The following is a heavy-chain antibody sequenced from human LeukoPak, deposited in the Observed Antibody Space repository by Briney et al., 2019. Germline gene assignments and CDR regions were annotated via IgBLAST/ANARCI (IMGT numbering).Heavy chain of an antibody. Sequence: GGSLRLSCAASGLTFSSYSMNWVRQAPGKGLEWVSYISSSSSTVYYADSVKGRFTISRDNAKNSLYLQMNSLRAEDTAVYYCPRGRYYLDVWGKGTTVTVSS. CDR1: GLTFSSYS. V-gene: IGHV3-48*01. CDR3: PRGRYYLDV. J-gene: IGHJ6*03. CDR2: ISSSSSTV.